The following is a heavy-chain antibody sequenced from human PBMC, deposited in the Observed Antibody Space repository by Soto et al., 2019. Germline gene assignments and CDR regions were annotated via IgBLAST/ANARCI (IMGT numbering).Heavy chain of an antibody. J-gene: IGHJ4*02. CDR3: ATAANGSFDF. CDR1: GGSISCGSHY. CDR2: IFYTGNT. V-gene: IGHV4-31*03. Sequence: QVQLQESGPGLVKASQTLSLTCTVSGGSISCGSHYWSWIRQYPGKGLDWIGYIFYTGNTYYNPSLKSRVTISVDTSKNQFSLKLSSVAAADTALYYCATAANGSFDFWGQGTLVTVSS. D-gene: IGHD6-13*01.